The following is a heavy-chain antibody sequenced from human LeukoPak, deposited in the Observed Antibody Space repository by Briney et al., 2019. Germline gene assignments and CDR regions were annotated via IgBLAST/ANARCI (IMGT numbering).Heavy chain of an antibody. CDR2: ISSDGSNK. Sequence: QPGRSLRLSCAASGFIFSSYGMHWVRQAPGKGLEWVAVISSDGSNKYYADSVKGRFIISRDNSKDTLYPQMNSLRAEDTAVYYCAKDFDLFDCWGQGTLVTVSS. CDR1: GFIFSSYG. V-gene: IGHV3-30*18. CDR3: AKDFDLFDC. J-gene: IGHJ4*02. D-gene: IGHD3-9*01.